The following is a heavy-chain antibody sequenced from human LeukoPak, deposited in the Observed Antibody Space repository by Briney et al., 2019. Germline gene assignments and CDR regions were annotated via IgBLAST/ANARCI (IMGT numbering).Heavy chain of an antibody. J-gene: IGHJ6*02. CDR1: GYTLTELS. V-gene: IGHV1-69*13. D-gene: IGHD1-26*01. CDR3: ARVRSYSPLHYGMDV. Sequence: ASVKVSRKVSGYTLTELSMHWVRQAPGQGLEWMGGIIPIFGTANYAQKFQGRVTITADESTSTAYMELSSLRSEDTAVYYCARVRSYSPLHYGMDVWGQGTTVTVSS. CDR2: IIPIFGTA.